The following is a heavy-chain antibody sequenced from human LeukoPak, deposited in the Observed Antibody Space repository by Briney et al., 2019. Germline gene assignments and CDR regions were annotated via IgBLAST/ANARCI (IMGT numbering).Heavy chain of an antibody. Sequence: ASVKVSCKASGYTFTGYYMHWVRQAPGQGLEWMGRINPNSGGTNYAQKFQGRVTMTRDTSISTAYMELSGLRSDDTAVYYCARAEDIVVVPAILYYYYGMDVWGQGTTVTVSS. J-gene: IGHJ6*02. V-gene: IGHV1-2*06. CDR1: GYTFTGYY. CDR3: ARAEDIVVVPAILYYYYGMDV. D-gene: IGHD2-2*01. CDR2: INPNSGGT.